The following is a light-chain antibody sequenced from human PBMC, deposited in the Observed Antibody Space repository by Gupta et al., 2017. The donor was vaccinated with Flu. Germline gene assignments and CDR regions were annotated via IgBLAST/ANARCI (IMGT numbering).Light chain of an antibody. CDR3: QQYDYLSPYS. J-gene: IGKJ2*03. CDR2: ETS. V-gene: IGKV1-33*01. CDR1: QDIGIY. Sequence: IQLTQSPSSLSASERDRVTITCQASQDIGIYLNWFQQKPGKAPKLLIHETSTLETGVPSRFSGSGSATDFTLTISSLQPEDVATYYCQQYDYLSPYSFGQGTKLEIK.